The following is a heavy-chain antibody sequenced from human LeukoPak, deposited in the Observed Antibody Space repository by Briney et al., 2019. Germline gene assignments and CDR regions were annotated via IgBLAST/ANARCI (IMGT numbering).Heavy chain of an antibody. Sequence: GGSLRLSCAASGFTFSSYSMNWVRQAPGKGLEWVSYISSSSSTIYYADSVKGRFTISRDNSKNTLYLQMSSLRVEDTAIYYCAIVATVTANFNYWGQGTLLTVSS. CDR3: AIVATVTANFNY. CDR2: ISSSSSTI. J-gene: IGHJ4*02. D-gene: IGHD5-24*01. CDR1: GFTFSSYS. V-gene: IGHV3-48*01.